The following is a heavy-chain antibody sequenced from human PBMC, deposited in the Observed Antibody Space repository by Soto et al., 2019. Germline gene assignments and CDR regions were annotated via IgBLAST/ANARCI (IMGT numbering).Heavy chain of an antibody. V-gene: IGHV4-31*03. D-gene: IGHD2-2*01. J-gene: IGHJ5*02. CDR2: LYYSGST. Sequence: QVQLQESGPGLVKPSQTLSLTCTVSGGSISSGGYYWSWIRQHPGKGLEWIGYLYYSGSTYYNPSLKTRATISVATSKNQFSLNLSSVTAADTAVYYCARWIVVPAAISSRSWFDPWGQGTLVTVSS. CDR3: ARWIVVPAAISSRSWFDP. CDR1: GGSISSGGYY.